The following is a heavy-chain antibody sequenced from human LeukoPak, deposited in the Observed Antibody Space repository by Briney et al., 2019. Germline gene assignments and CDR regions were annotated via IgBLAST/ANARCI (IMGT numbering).Heavy chain of an antibody. CDR1: GFTLRSYA. Sequence: GRSLCLSCAVSGFTLRSYAMSWVRQAPSKGLERVYDLSGSGGSTYHADSQKGRFTIPRQNSKNTLYLQMNSLRAEDTAVYYCAKPPSELPDYWAQRTLVTVSS. D-gene: IGHD1-26*01. J-gene: IGHJ4*02. CDR2: LSGSGGST. CDR3: AKPPSELPDY. V-gene: IGHV3-23*01.